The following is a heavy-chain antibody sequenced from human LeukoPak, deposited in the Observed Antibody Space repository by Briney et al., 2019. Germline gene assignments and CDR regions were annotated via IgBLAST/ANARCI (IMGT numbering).Heavy chain of an antibody. CDR3: ALWAYYDSSGPAHDAFDI. J-gene: IGHJ3*02. V-gene: IGHV3-23*01. D-gene: IGHD3-22*01. Sequence: GGSLRLSCAASGFTFSSYGMHWVRQAPGEGLEWVSTISGGGSSTYYADSVKGRFTISRDNAKNTLYLQMNSLRAEDTAVYYCALWAYYDSSGPAHDAFDIWGQGTMVTVSS. CDR2: ISGGGSST. CDR1: GFTFSSYG.